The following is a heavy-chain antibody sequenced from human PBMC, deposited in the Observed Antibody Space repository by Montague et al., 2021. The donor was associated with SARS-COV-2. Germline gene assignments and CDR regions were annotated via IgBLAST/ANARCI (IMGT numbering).Heavy chain of an antibody. D-gene: IGHD2-2*02. V-gene: IGHV3-33*01. CDR1: GFSFSSYG. J-gene: IGHJ6*02. CDR2: IWYGGSNR. CDR3: ARDSFSSCTSSRCYMGGMDV. Sequence: SLRLSCAASGFSFSSYGLNWVRQAPGKGLEWVAVIWYGGSNRQYADSVKGRFTIFRDNSKNTLYLQMNSLRSEDTALYYCARDSFSSCTSSRCYMGGMDVWGQGPMVTVSS.